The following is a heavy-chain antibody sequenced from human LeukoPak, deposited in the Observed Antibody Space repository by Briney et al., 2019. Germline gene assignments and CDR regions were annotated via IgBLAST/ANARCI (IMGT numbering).Heavy chain of an antibody. J-gene: IGHJ4*02. V-gene: IGHV3-21*01. CDR1: GFIFSRYS. Sequence: GRSLRLSCAASGFIFSRYSMNWVRQAPGKGLEWVSSICSSSSFRYYAGSVKGRVTISRDNAKNSLYLRMSTLRAEDTAVYYCARDGSGAVAGTGEADFDYWGQGTLVT. CDR2: ICSSSSFR. D-gene: IGHD6-19*01. CDR3: ARDGSGAVAGTGEADFDY.